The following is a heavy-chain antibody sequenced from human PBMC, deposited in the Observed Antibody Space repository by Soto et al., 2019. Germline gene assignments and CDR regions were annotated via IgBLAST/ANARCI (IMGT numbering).Heavy chain of an antibody. Sequence: ASVKVSCKASGYTFNSYAMHWVRQAPGQRLEWMGWINAGNGNTKYSQKFQGRVTITRDTSASTAYMELSSLRSEDTAVYYCARVDGYSSSWYVDYYGMDVWGQGTTVTVSS. D-gene: IGHD6-13*01. CDR1: GYTFNSYA. V-gene: IGHV1-3*01. CDR3: ARVDGYSSSWYVDYYGMDV. CDR2: INAGNGNT. J-gene: IGHJ6*02.